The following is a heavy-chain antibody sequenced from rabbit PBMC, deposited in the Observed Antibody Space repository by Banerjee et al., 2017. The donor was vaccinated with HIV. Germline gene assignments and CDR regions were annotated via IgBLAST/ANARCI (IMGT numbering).Heavy chain of an antibody. Sequence: QSLEESGGDLVKPGASLTLTCTASGFSFSSSYYMCWVRQAPGKGLEWIACIYAGSSGSTYYASWAKGRFTISKTSSTTVTLQMPSLTAADTATYFCARDPHGSSSGLWGPGTLVTVS. D-gene: IGHD1-1*01. CDR3: ARDPHGSSSGL. V-gene: IGHV1S40*01. CDR2: IYAGSSGST. J-gene: IGHJ4*01. CDR1: GFSFSSSYY.